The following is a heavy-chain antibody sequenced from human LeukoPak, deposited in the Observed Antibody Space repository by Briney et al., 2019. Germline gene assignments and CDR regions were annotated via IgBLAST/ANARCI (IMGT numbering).Heavy chain of an antibody. CDR1: GGSFSGYY. V-gene: IGHV4-34*01. CDR3: ARARPLLGYCSSTSCYPYYMDV. D-gene: IGHD2-2*01. Sequence: PSETLSLTCAVYGGSFSGYYWSWIRQPPGKGLEWIGEINHSGSTNHNPSLKSRVTISVDTSKNQFSLKLSSVTAADTAVYYCARARPLLGYCSSTSCYPYYMDVWGKGTTVTVSS. CDR2: INHSGST. J-gene: IGHJ6*03.